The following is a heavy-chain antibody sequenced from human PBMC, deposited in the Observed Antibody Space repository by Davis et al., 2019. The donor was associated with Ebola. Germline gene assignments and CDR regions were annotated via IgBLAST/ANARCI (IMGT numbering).Heavy chain of an antibody. CDR3: ARVIAQVDY. CDR2: INPSGGST. CDR1: GGTFSSYA. D-gene: IGHD2/OR15-2a*01. Sequence: ASVKVSCKASGGTFSSYAISWVRQAPGQGLEWMGIINPSGGSTSYAQKFQGRVTMTRDTSTSTVYMELRSLRSDDTAVYYCARVIAQVDYWGQGTLVTVSS. V-gene: IGHV1-46*01. J-gene: IGHJ4*02.